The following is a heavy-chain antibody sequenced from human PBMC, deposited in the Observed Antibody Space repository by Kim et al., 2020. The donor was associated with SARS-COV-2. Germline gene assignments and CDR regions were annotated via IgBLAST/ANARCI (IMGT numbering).Heavy chain of an antibody. D-gene: IGHD2-2*01. CDR1: GGTFSSYA. Sequence: SVKVSCKASGGTFSSYAISWVRQAPGQGLEWMGRIIPILGIANYAQKFQGRVTMTADKSTSTAYMELSSLRSEDTAVYYCAREGGKLGYCSSNSCLNWFDPWGQGTLVTVSS. J-gene: IGHJ5*02. CDR3: AREGGKLGYCSSNSCLNWFDP. V-gene: IGHV1-69*04. CDR2: IIPILGIA.